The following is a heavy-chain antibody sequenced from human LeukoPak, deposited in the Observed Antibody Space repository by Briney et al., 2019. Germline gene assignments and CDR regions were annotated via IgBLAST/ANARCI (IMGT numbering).Heavy chain of an antibody. J-gene: IGHJ4*02. D-gene: IGHD1-26*01. Sequence: GGSLRLSCAASGFTFRSSAMHWVRQAPGKGLEWVAVISSDGSNENYADSVKGRFTISRDNSKNTLFLQMSGLRAEDTAVYSCARDQNSEIYLWYFDLWGQGTLVTVSS. CDR2: ISSDGSNE. CDR1: GFTFRSSA. V-gene: IGHV3-30-3*01. CDR3: ARDQNSEIYLWYFDL.